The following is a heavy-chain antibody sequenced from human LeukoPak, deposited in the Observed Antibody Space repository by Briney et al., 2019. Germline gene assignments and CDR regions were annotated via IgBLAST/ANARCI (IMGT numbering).Heavy chain of an antibody. CDR2: ISAYNGNT. Sequence: GASVKVSCKASGYTFTSYGISWVRQAPGQGLEWMGWISAYNGNTNCAQKLQGRVTMTTDTSTSTAYMELRSLRSDDTAVYYCARDPEDIVVVPAAISNWFDPWGQGTLVTVSS. J-gene: IGHJ5*02. D-gene: IGHD2-2*01. CDR1: GYTFTSYG. CDR3: ARDPEDIVVVPAAISNWFDP. V-gene: IGHV1-18*01.